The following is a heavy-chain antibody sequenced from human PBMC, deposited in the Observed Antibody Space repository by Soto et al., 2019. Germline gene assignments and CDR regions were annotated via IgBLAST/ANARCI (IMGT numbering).Heavy chain of an antibody. CDR1: GYTFTRYG. CDR3: ARRHYCRGDCTINPDYYYGMDV. V-gene: IGHV1-18*01. D-gene: IGHD2-21*02. Sequence: ASVKVSCKASGYTFTRYGISWVRQAPGQGLEWMGWVSGYNGDTNYAQKFQGRVTMTIDTSTTTVYMELSSLKASDTAIYYCARRHYCRGDCTINPDYYYGMDVWGQGTTVTVSS. CDR2: VSGYNGDT. J-gene: IGHJ6*02.